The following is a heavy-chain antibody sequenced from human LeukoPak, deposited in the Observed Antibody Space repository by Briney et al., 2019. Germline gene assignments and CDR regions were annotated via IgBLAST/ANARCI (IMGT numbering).Heavy chain of an antibody. CDR1: GGSFSGYY. D-gene: IGHD2-21*01. CDR3: AREDSYMFDP. V-gene: IGHV4-34*01. J-gene: IGHJ5*02. CDR2: INHSGST. Sequence: PSETLSLTCAVYGGSFSGYYWSWIRQPPGKGLEWIGEINHSGSTNYNPSLKSRVTISVDTSKNQFSLKLSSVTAADTTVYYCAREDSYMFDPWGQGTLVTVSS.